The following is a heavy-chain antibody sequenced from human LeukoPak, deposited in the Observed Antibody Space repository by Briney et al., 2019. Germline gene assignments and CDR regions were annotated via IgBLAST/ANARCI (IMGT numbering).Heavy chain of an antibody. CDR2: IKSKTDGGTT. CDR3: TTDGGITMVRGVIAQVDY. D-gene: IGHD3-10*01. J-gene: IGHJ4*02. Sequence: GGSLRLSCAASGFTFSNAWMSWVRQAPGKGLEWVGRIKSKTDGGTTDYAAPVKGRFTISRDDSKNTLYLQMNSLKTEDTAVYYCTTDGGITMVRGVIAQVDYWGQGTLVTVSS. V-gene: IGHV3-15*01. CDR1: GFTFSNAW.